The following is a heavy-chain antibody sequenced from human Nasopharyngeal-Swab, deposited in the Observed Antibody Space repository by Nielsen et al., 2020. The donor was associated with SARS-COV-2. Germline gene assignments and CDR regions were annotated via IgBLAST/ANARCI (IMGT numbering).Heavy chain of an antibody. CDR3: ASSVAGTGSVYFDY. Sequence: VRQMPGKGLEWVSAISGSGGSTYYADSVKGRFTISGDNSKNTLYLQMNSLRAEDTAVYYCASSVAGTGSVYFDYWGQGTLVTVSS. V-gene: IGHV3-23*01. J-gene: IGHJ4*02. CDR2: ISGSGGST. D-gene: IGHD6-19*01.